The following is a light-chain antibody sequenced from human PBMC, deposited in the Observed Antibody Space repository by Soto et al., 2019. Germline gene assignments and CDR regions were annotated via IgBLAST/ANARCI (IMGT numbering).Light chain of an antibody. Sequence: EIVITQSPATLSVSPGERATLSCRASQSVSRKLAWYQRKPGQAPRLLIYGASTRATGIPARFSGSGSGAEFTLTISSLQSEDFAIYYCQQYNNCPWTFGQGTKVDIK. CDR3: QQYNNCPWT. CDR1: QSVSRK. V-gene: IGKV3-15*01. J-gene: IGKJ1*01. CDR2: GAS.